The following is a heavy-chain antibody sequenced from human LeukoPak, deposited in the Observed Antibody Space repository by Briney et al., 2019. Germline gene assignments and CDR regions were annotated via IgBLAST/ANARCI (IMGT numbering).Heavy chain of an antibody. D-gene: IGHD5-24*01. J-gene: IGHJ2*01. V-gene: IGHV3-23*01. Sequence: PGGSLRLSCAASGFPFSSYAVSWVRQAPGKGLEWVSAISGSGDSTYYAGSVKGRFTISRDNSKNALYLQMNSLRVEDTAVYYCAKMATVRYFDLWGRGTLVTVSS. CDR1: GFPFSSYA. CDR3: AKMATVRYFDL. CDR2: ISGSGDST.